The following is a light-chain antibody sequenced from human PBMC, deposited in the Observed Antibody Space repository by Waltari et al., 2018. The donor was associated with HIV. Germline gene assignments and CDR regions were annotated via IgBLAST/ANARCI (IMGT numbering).Light chain of an antibody. CDR3: QQTFSLPPT. CDR1: QDIDKY. CDR2: SAS. V-gene: IGKV1-39*01. J-gene: IGKJ4*01. Sequence: DIQITQSPSSLSASVGDRVTITCRTSQDIDKYLNWYQRPGKAPSLLIFSASTWHTGVPSRFSATGSGTTFSLAIASLHPDDIGTYFCQQTFSLPPTFGGGTTVDI.